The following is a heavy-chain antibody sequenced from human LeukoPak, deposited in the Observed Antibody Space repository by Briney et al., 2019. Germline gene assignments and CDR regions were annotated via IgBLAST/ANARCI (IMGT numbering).Heavy chain of an antibody. D-gene: IGHD3-9*01. CDR1: GYTLTELS. CDR2: FDPEDGET. J-gene: IGHJ6*04. CDR3: AREGASKGILTGWATWYYYGMDV. V-gene: IGHV1-24*01. Sequence: GASVKVSCKVSGYTLTELSMHWVRQAPGKGLEWMGGFDPEDGETIYAQKFQGRVTMTADTSTSTAYMELRSLRSDDTAVYYCAREGASKGILTGWATWYYYGMDVWGKGTTVTVSS.